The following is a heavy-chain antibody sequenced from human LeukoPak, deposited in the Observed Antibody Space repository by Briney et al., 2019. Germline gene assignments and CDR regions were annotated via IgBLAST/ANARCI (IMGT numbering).Heavy chain of an antibody. D-gene: IGHD3-3*01. CDR2: IKQDGSEK. V-gene: IGHV3-7*01. Sequence: GGSLRLSRAASGFTFSSYWMSWVRQAPGKGLEWVANIKQDGSEKYYVDSVKGRFTISRDNSKNTLYLQMNSLRAEDTAVYYCAKDGVDFWSGYMYWGQGTLVTVSS. J-gene: IGHJ4*02. CDR3: AKDGVDFWSGYMY. CDR1: GFTFSSYW.